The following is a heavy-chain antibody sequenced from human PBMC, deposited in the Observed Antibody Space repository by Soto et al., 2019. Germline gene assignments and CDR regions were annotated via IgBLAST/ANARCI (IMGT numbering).Heavy chain of an antibody. CDR1: GGTFSSYA. V-gene: IGHV1-69*01. D-gene: IGHD6-13*01. J-gene: IGHJ4*02. Sequence: QVQLVQSGAEVKKPGSSVKVSCKASGGTFSSYAISWVRQAPGQGLEWMGGIIPIFGTANYAQKFQGRVTITADESTSTDYMELSSLRYEDTAVYYCAREKGGPGIAAACPIDYWGQGTLVTVSS. CDR2: IIPIFGTA. CDR3: AREKGGPGIAAACPIDY.